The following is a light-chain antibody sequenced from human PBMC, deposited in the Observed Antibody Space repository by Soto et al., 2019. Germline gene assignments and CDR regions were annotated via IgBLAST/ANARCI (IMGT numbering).Light chain of an antibody. CDR3: SSYTSDSSYV. CDR2: AVS. J-gene: IGLJ1*01. CDR1: SSCGGLYDY. V-gene: IGLV2-14*01. Sequence: QFALAKPAYVYGSPEQPLTISCTSTSSCGGLYDYVSWHQQHPGKAPQLMIYAVSNRPSEVSNRFSASKSGNTASLFISGLQAEDEADYYCSSYTSDSSYVFGSGTKVTVL.